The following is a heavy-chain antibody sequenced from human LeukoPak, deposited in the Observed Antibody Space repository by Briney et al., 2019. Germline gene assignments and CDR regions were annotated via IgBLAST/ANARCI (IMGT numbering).Heavy chain of an antibody. CDR3: ATLEKGIAAAGIPY. Sequence: PGGSLRLSCAASGFTFDSNYLSWVRQAPGKGLEWVSAISGSGGSTYYADSVKGRFTISRDNSKNTLYLQMNSLRAEDTAVYYCATLEKGIAAAGIPYWGQGTLVTVSS. CDR1: GFTFDSNY. J-gene: IGHJ4*02. V-gene: IGHV3-23*01. CDR2: ISGSGGST. D-gene: IGHD6-13*01.